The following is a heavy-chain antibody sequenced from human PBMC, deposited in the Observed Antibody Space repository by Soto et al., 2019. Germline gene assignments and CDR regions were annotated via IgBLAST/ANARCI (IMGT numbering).Heavy chain of an antibody. CDR1: VRSMSSNY. J-gene: IGHJ4*02. CDR2: VFYGGT. V-gene: IGHV4-59*01. D-gene: IGHD1-26*01. Sequence: PSETLALTCSVSVRSMSSNYWSWIRQSPDKVLEWLGYVFYGGTDYDPSLGGRVSMSVETSKSQFSLKLTSVTVADTAVYYCASYRGALHFDYWGQGTLVTVYS. CDR3: ASYRGALHFDY.